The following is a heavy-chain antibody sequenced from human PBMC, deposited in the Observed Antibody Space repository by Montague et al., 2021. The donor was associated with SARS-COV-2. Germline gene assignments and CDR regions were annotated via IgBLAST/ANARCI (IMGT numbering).Heavy chain of an antibody. CDR3: ARGMIRGVTTPFDY. J-gene: IGHJ4*02. CDR1: SGSIISSGYC. CDR2: IYYSGTT. Sequence: SETLSLTCSVSSGSIISSGYCWGWIRQPPGKELEWIGNIYYSGTTYYNPSLQSRGTISVDTSKNHLSLRLSSVTAADTAVYFCARGMIRGVTTPFDYWGQGSQVPVSP. D-gene: IGHD3-10*01. V-gene: IGHV4-39*02.